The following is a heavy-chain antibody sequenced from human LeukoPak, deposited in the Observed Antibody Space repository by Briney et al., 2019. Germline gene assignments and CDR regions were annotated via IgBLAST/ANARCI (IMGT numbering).Heavy chain of an antibody. D-gene: IGHD2-2*01. Sequence: SETLSLTCTVSGGSISSYYWSWIRQPPGKGLEWIGYIYYSGSTKYNPSLKSRVTISVDTSKNQFSLRLTSVTAADTAVYYCARLGIGVVPSAMLGDYYFDYWGQGTLVTVSS. CDR3: ARLGIGVVPSAMLGDYYFDY. CDR1: GGSISSYY. J-gene: IGHJ4*02. CDR2: IYYSGST. V-gene: IGHV4-59*08.